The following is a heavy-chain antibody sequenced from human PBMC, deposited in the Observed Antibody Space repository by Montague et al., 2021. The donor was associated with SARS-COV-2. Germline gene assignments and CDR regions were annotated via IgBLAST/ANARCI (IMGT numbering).Heavy chain of an antibody. Sequence: SETLSLTCAVSGGSISSSNWWSWVRQPPGKGLEWIGEIYHSGSTNYNPSLKSRVTISVDKSKNQFSLKLSPVTAADTAVYYCATSSYDFWSGYTQGDNWFDPWGQGTLVTVSS. CDR2: IYHSGST. CDR3: ATSSYDFWSGYTQGDNWFDP. CDR1: GGSISSSNW. V-gene: IGHV4-4*02. D-gene: IGHD3-3*01. J-gene: IGHJ5*02.